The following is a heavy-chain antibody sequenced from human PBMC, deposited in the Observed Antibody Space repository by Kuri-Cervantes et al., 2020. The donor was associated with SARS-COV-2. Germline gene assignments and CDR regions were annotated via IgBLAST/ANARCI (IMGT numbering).Heavy chain of an antibody. CDR2: INHSGST. V-gene: IGHV4-34*01. CDR3: ARVWCSSTSCYYFDY. J-gene: IGHJ4*02. Sequence: SQTLSLTCAVYGGSFSGYYWSWIRQPPGKGLDWIGEINHSGSTNYNPSLKSRVTISVDTSKNQFSLKLSSVTAADTAVYYCARVWCSSTSCYYFDYWGQGTLVTVSS. CDR1: GGSFSGYY. D-gene: IGHD2-2*01.